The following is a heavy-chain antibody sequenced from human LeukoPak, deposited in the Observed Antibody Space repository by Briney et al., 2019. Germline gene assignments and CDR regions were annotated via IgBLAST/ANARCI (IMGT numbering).Heavy chain of an antibody. CDR2: IYNSGST. J-gene: IGHJ6*03. Sequence: SETLSLTCTVSGGSISSYYWTWIRQSPGKGLEWIGYIYNSGSTNYNPSLKSRVTISVDTSKNQFSLKLSSVTAADTAVYYCARSVEGYCRGGSCYSYSYYMDVWGKGTTVTVSS. D-gene: IGHD2-15*01. CDR3: ARSVEGYCRGGSCYSYSYYMDV. CDR1: GGSISSYY. V-gene: IGHV4-59*01.